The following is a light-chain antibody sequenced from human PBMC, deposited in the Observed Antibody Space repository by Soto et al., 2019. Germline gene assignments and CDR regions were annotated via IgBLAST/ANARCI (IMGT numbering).Light chain of an antibody. CDR1: QSISSW. CDR2: KAS. Sequence: DIQMTQSPSTLSASVGDRVTITCRASQSISSWLAWYQQKPGKAPKRLIYKASTLESEIPSRFSGGGSGTEVTLTISSLQPDDFATYYCQQYDIFSLTFGGGTKVEVK. J-gene: IGKJ4*01. V-gene: IGKV1-5*03. CDR3: QQYDIFSLT.